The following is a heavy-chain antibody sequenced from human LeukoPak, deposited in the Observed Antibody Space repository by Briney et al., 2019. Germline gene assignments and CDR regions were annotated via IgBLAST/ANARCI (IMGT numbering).Heavy chain of an antibody. CDR3: ARDHSREYYYYSSGYYGILDY. Sequence: GGSLRLSCAASGFTFSDYYMSWIRQAPGKGLECVSYISSSGSTIYYADSVKGRFTISRDNAKNSLYLQMNSLRAEDTAVYYCARDHSREYYYYSSGYYGILDYWRQRTLVTVSS. D-gene: IGHD3-22*01. J-gene: IGHJ4*02. CDR2: ISSSGSTI. V-gene: IGHV3-11*04. CDR1: GFTFSDYY.